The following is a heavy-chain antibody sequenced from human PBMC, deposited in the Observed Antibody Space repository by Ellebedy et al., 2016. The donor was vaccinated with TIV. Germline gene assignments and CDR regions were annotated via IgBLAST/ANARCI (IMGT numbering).Heavy chain of an antibody. CDR3: ARGGYCSGGSCYSGGYYGMDV. V-gene: IGHV3-74*01. CDR1: GFTFSSYW. Sequence: GGSLRLSCAASGFTFSSYWMHWVRQAPGKGLVWVSRINSDGSSTSYADSVKGRFTISSDNAKNTLYLQMNSLRAEDTAVYYCARGGYCSGGSCYSGGYYGMDVWGQGTTVTVSS. J-gene: IGHJ6*02. D-gene: IGHD2-15*01. CDR2: INSDGSST.